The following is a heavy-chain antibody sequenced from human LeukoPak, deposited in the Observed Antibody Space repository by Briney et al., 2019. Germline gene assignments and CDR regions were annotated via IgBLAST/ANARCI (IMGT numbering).Heavy chain of an antibody. V-gene: IGHV1-69*13. J-gene: IGHJ4*02. CDR3: ARINQPLKYYFDY. CDR2: IIPIFGTA. D-gene: IGHD2-2*01. Sequence: SVKVSCKASGGTFSSYAISWVRQAPGQGLEWMGGIIPIFGTANYAQKFQGRVTITADESTSTAYMELSSLRSEDTAVYYCARINQPLKYYFDYWGQGTLVTVPS. CDR1: GGTFSSYA.